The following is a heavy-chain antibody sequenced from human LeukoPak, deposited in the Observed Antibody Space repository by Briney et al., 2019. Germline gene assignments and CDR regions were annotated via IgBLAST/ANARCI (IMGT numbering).Heavy chain of an antibody. CDR1: RFTFSTYT. CDR3: ARGAFYFDF. CDR2: ISSGSSNI. J-gene: IGHJ4*02. Sequence: LPGGSLRLSCAVSRFTFSTYTMNWVRQAPGKGLEWVSSISSGSSNIYYADSVKGRFTISRDNAKNSLYLQMNSLRDEDTAVYYCARGAFYFDFSGQGTLVTVSP. V-gene: IGHV3-48*02.